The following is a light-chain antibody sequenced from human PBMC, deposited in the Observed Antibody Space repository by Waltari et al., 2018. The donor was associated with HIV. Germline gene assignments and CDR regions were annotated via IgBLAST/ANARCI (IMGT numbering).Light chain of an antibody. CDR2: RNN. Sequence: QSVLTQPPSASGTPGQRVTISCSGSSSNIGSNYVYWYQQLPGTAPKLLIYRNNQRPSGVPDRFSGSKSGTSASLAISGLRSEEEADYYCQSFDSSLTTSGVIFGGGTKLTVL. CDR3: QSFDSSLTTSGVI. J-gene: IGLJ2*01. V-gene: IGLV1-47*01. CDR1: SSNIGSNY.